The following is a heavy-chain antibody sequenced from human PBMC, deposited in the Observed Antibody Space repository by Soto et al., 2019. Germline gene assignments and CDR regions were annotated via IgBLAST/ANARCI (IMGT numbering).Heavy chain of an antibody. CDR1: GGSISGDY. V-gene: IGHV4-59*01. CDR2: IHYSGST. Sequence: SETLSLTCTVSGGSISGDYWSWIRQPPGKGLEWIGYIHYSGSTNYNPSLKSRVTISVDTSKNRFSLKLRSVTAADTAVYYCARGGIAARTGRWFDPWGQGTPVT. CDR3: ARGGIAARTGRWFDP. D-gene: IGHD6-6*01. J-gene: IGHJ5*02.